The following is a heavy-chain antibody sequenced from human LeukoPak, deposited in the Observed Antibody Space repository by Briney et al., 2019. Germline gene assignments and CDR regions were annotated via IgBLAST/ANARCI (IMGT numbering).Heavy chain of an antibody. Sequence: GGSLRLSCAASGFTFSSYSMNWVRQAPGKGLEWVSSISSSSSYIYYADSVRGRFTISRDNAKNSLYLQMNSLRAEDTAVYYCARASPPYYDFWSGYLGGSYYYMDVWGKGTTVTVSS. CDR3: ARASPPYYDFWSGYLGGSYYYMDV. CDR2: ISSSSSYI. J-gene: IGHJ6*03. V-gene: IGHV3-21*01. CDR1: GFTFSSYS. D-gene: IGHD3-3*01.